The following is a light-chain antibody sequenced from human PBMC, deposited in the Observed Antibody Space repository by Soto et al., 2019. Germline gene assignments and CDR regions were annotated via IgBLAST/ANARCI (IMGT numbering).Light chain of an antibody. CDR3: QQYGSSPPYT. CDR2: GSS. CDR1: QSVSNNY. V-gene: IGKV3-20*01. J-gene: IGKJ2*01. Sequence: EVVLTQSPGTLSLSPGERATLSCRASQSVSNNYFAWYQQKPGQAPRLLIFGSSDRATGIPDRFSGSGSGPDVTLTISRLEPEDFAVYYCQQYGSSPPYTFGQGTKLEIK.